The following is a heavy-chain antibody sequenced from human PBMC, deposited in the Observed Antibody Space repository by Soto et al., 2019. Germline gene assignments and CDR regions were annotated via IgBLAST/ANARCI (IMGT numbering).Heavy chain of an antibody. J-gene: IGHJ5*01. CDR1: GFSLSTSGVA. D-gene: IGHD6-19*01. CDR2: IYWDDDK. CDR3: PHRGGSGWFVY. Sequence: QITLKESGPTLVKPTQTLTLTCTFSGFSLSTSGVAVGWIRQPPGKALEWLTLIYWDDDKRYSPSLKSRLTTTKDTSKTPVVLTMTTMDPVDTATYSCPHRGGSGWFVYWGQGTLVTVSS. V-gene: IGHV2-5*02.